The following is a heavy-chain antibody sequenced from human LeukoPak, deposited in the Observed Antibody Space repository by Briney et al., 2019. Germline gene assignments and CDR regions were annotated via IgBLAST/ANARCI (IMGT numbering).Heavy chain of an antibody. CDR1: GFTFGDYA. J-gene: IGHJ6*03. CDR2: IRSKAYGGTT. Sequence: PGGSLRLSCTASGFTFGDYATSWVRQAPGKGLEWVGFIRSKAYGGTTEYAASVKGRFTISRDDSKSIAYLQMNSLKTEDTAVYYCTRPDLHYYYYMDVWGKGTTVTVSS. CDR3: TRPDLHYYYYMDV. D-gene: IGHD1-14*01. V-gene: IGHV3-49*04.